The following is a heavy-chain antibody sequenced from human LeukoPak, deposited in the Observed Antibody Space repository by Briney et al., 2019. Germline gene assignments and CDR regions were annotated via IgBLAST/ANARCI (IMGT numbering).Heavy chain of an antibody. J-gene: IGHJ4*02. CDR1: GFTFSSYG. CDR3: AKAPHPYDYNAPTDY. V-gene: IGHV3-9*01. Sequence: GGSLRLSCAASGFTFSSYGMHWVRQAPGKGLEWVSGISWNSGSIGYADSVKGRFTISRDNAKNSLYLQMNSLRAEDTALYYCAKAPHPYDYNAPTDYWGQGTLVTVSS. D-gene: IGHD5-12*01. CDR2: ISWNSGSI.